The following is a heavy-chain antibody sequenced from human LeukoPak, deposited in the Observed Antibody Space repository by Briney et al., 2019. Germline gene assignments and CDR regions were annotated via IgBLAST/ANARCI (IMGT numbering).Heavy chain of an antibody. D-gene: IGHD1-26*01. CDR3: ARGDSYSGSYYGKYYYGMDV. V-gene: IGHV1-8*01. J-gene: IGHJ6*02. CDR2: MNPNSDNT. Sequence: ASVKVSCKASGYTFTSYDINWVRQATGQGLEWMGWMNPNSDNTGYAQKFQGRVTMTRNTSISTAYMELSSLRSEDTAVYYCARGDSYSGSYYGKYYYGMDVWGQGTTVTVSS. CDR1: GYTFTSYD.